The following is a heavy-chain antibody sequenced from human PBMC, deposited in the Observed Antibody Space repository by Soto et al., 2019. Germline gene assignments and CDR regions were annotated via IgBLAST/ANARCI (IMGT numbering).Heavy chain of an antibody. V-gene: IGHV4-59*01. CDR3: ATYSDYYTYFQH. J-gene: IGHJ1*01. CDR2: IYYSGST. CDR1: GGSISSYY. Sequence: QVQRQESGPGLVKPSETLSLTCTVSGGSISSYYWSWIRQPPGKGLEWIGYIYYSGSTNYNPSLKSRVTISVDTSKNQFSLKLTSMTAADTAVYYCATYSDYYTYFQHWGQGTLVTVSS. D-gene: IGHD1-26*01.